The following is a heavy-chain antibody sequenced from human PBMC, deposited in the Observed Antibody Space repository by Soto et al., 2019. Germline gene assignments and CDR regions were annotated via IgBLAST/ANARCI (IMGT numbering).Heavy chain of an antibody. V-gene: IGHV4-34*01. CDR3: TRGFSGAPTAY. Sequence: PSETLSLTCAVYGGSLSNYYWNWIRQPPGKGLEWIGEVHYSGGTGYNPSLRNRVTISIDRSKNQFSLEMKSVTAADTAIYYCTRGFSGAPTAYWGQGALVTVSS. J-gene: IGHJ4*02. D-gene: IGHD3-3*01. CDR2: VHYSGGT. CDR1: GGSLSNYY.